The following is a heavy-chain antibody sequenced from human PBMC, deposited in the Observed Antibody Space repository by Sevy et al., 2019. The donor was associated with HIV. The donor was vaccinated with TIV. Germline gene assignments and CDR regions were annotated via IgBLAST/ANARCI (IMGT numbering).Heavy chain of an antibody. CDR3: AMQGEHITMILVSGPNTFDI. CDR1: GHSFTSYW. V-gene: IGHV5-10-1*01. CDR2: VDPSDSYT. Sequence: GESLKISCKGSGHSFTSYWINWVRQMPVKGLEWMGRVDPSDSYTKYSPSFQGHVTISSDKSSNTAYLQWSSLKASDTAMSYRAMQGEHITMILVSGPNTFDIWGQGTPVTVSS. J-gene: IGHJ3*02. D-gene: IGHD3-22*01.